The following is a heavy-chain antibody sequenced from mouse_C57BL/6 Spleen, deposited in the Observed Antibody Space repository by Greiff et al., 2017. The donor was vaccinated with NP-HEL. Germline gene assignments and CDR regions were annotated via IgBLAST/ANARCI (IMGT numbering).Heavy chain of an antibody. J-gene: IGHJ3*01. CDR3: ARGVTTPFAY. V-gene: IGHV1-69*01. CDR2: IDPSDSYN. CDR1: GYTFTSYW. D-gene: IGHD2-2*01. Sequence: QVQLQQPGAELVMPGASVKLSCKASGYTFTSYWMHWVKQRPGQGLEWIGEIDPSDSYNNYNQKFKGKSTLTVDKSSSTAYMQLSSLTSEDSAVYYCARGVTTPFAYWGQGTLVTVSA.